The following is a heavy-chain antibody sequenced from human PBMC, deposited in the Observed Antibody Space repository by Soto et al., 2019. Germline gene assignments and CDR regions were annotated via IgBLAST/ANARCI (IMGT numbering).Heavy chain of an antibody. V-gene: IGHV4-34*01. D-gene: IGHD3-9*01. CDR2: INHSGST. Sequence: SETVSLTCAVYGGSFSGYYWSWIRQPPGKGLEWIGEINHSGSTNYNPSLKSRVTISVDTSKNQFSLKLSSVTAADTAVYYCARTGLRYFDWLLYNNWFDPWGQGTLVTVSS. J-gene: IGHJ5*02. CDR3: ARTGLRYFDWLLYNNWFDP. CDR1: GGSFSGYY.